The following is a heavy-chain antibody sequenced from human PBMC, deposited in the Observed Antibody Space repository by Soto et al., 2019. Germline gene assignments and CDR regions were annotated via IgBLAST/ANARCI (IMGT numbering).Heavy chain of an antibody. D-gene: IGHD4-4*01. CDR1: EYSFASYW. CDR2: IYPGDSDT. CDR3: ARNDYNGNSVDY. J-gene: IGHJ4*02. Sequence: EVQLVQSGAEVKKPGESLKISCKGSEYSFASYWIGWVRQMPGKGLEWMGIIYPGDSDTRYSPSFQGQVTISADKSTSTAYLQWTSLKGSDTAIYYCARNDYNGNSVDYWGQGALVTVSS. V-gene: IGHV5-51*01.